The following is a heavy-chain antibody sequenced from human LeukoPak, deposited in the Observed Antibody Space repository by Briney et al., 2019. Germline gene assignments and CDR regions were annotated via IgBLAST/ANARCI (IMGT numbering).Heavy chain of an antibody. CDR2: INPNSGGT. CDR1: GYTFTGYY. Sequence: ASVKVSCKASGYTFTGYYMHWVRQAPGQGLEWMGWINPNSGGTNYAQKFQGRVTMTRDTSISTAYMELSRLRSDDTAVYYCASQVVPAANYYHYGMDVWGQGTTVTVSS. V-gene: IGHV1-2*02. D-gene: IGHD2-2*01. J-gene: IGHJ6*02. CDR3: ASQVVPAANYYHYGMDV.